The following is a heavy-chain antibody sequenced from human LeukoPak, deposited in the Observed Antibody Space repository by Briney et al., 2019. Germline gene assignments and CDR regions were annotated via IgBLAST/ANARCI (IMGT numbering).Heavy chain of an antibody. D-gene: IGHD3-3*01. CDR1: GGSFSGYY. J-gene: IGHJ4*02. V-gene: IGHV4-34*01. CDR3: ARGPLRFFDY. Sequence: SETLSLTCAVYGGSFSGYYWSWIRQPPGKGLEWIGGINHSGSTNYNPSLKSRVTISVDTSKNQFSLKLSSVTAADTAVYYCARGPLRFFDYWGQGTLVTVSS. CDR2: INHSGST.